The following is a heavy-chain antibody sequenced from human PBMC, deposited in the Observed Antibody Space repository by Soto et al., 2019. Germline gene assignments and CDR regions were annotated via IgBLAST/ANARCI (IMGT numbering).Heavy chain of an antibody. V-gene: IGHV1-69*08. Sequence: QVQLVQSGAEVKKPGSSVRVSCKASGTIFSSYTISWVRQAPGQGLEWMGRIIPILGETNSAQKFQGRVTLTADKYTNTAYMELNSRRLEDTALYYCARGLGGRMDDWGQGTTVTVSS. CDR1: GTIFSSYT. CDR3: ARGLGGRMDD. CDR2: IIPILGET. D-gene: IGHD2-15*01. J-gene: IGHJ6*02.